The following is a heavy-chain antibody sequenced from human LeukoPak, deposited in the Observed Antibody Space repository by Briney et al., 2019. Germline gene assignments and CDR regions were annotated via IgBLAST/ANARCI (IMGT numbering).Heavy chain of an antibody. J-gene: IGHJ4*02. CDR1: GFTFSSYG. CDR3: AKDTGSGTARPDY. Sequence: AGGSLRLSCAASGFTFSSYGMHWVRQAPGKGLEWVAFIRYDGSNKYYADSVKGRFTISRDNSKNTLFLQMNSLRVEDTAVYYCAKDTGSGTARPDYWGQGTLVTVSS. CDR2: IRYDGSNK. V-gene: IGHV3-30*02. D-gene: IGHD6-6*01.